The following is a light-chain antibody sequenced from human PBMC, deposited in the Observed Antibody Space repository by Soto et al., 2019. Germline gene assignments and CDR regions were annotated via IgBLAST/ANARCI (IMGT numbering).Light chain of an antibody. J-gene: IGLJ1*01. CDR3: SSYISSSSPYV. CDR1: SSDVGGYNY. Sequence: LTQPASVSGSPGQSITISCTGTSSDVGGYNYVSWYQQHPGKAPKLLIYEVSNRPSGASNRFSGSKSGNTASLTISGLQAEDEADYYCSSYISSSSPYVFGTGTKVTVL. CDR2: EVS. V-gene: IGLV2-14*01.